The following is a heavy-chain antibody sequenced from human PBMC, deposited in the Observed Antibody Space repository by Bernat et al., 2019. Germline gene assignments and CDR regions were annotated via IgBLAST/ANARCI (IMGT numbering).Heavy chain of an antibody. CDR1: GGSFSGYY. CDR3: ARAPVRFSDFDY. V-gene: IGHV4-34*01. Sequence: QVQLQQWGAGLLKPSETLSLTCAVYGGSFSGYYWSWIRQPPGKGLEWIGEINHSGSTNYNPSLKSRVTISVDTSKNQFSLKLSSVTAADTAVYYCARAPVRFSDFDYWGQGTLVTVS. CDR2: INHSGST. J-gene: IGHJ4*02. D-gene: IGHD3-3*01.